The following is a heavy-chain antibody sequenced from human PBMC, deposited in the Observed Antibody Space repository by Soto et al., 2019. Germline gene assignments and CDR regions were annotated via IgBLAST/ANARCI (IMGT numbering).Heavy chain of an antibody. CDR3: ARTMGGIAAAGSDF. CDR1: GYTFNTYD. D-gene: IGHD6-13*01. V-gene: IGHV1-8*01. CDR2: MNPNTGST. J-gene: IGHJ4*02. Sequence: QVQLVQSGAEVKKPGASVKVSCKASGYTFNTYDIEWVRLATGQGLEWMGSMNPNTGSTDYAQKFQGRVTMTTTTSISTAYLELSSLRSDDTAIYYCARTMGGIAAAGSDFWGQGTLVTVSA.